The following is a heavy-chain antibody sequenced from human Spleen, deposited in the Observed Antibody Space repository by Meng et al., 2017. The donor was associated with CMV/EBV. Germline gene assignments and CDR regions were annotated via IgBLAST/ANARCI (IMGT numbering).Heavy chain of an antibody. Sequence: ASVKVSCKASGYTFTGYYIHWVRQAPGQGLEWMGWISAYNGNTNYAQKLQGRVTMTTDTSTSTAYMELRSLRSDDTAVYYCARGGVVVPAAIWSPLYYFDYWGQGTLVTVSS. CDR2: ISAYNGNT. CDR3: ARGGVVVPAAIWSPLYYFDY. D-gene: IGHD2-2*02. V-gene: IGHV1-18*04. J-gene: IGHJ4*02. CDR1: GYTFTGYY.